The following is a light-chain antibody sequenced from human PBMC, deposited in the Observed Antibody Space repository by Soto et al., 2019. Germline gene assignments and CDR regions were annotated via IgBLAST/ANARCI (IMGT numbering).Light chain of an antibody. CDR3: QSYDSGLSAPGV. Sequence: QSVLTQPPSVSGAPGQRVTISCTGSSSNIGADYDVHWFQQRRGTAPKLLIYANIHRPSGVPDRFSGSKSGTSASLAITGLQAEDEADYYCQSYDSGLSAPGVFGTGTKLTVL. CDR2: ANI. V-gene: IGLV1-40*01. J-gene: IGLJ1*01. CDR1: SSNIGADYD.